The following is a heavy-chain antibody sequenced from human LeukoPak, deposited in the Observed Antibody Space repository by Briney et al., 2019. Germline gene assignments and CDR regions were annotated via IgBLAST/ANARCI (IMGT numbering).Heavy chain of an antibody. CDR3: ARVGSPDSENSGWKLFFDY. J-gene: IGHJ4*02. Sequence: SVKLSCKASGYRFSNYGITWVRQAPGQGLECMRWISAYNGDTNYAQNFQGRLTMTTDTSTNTAYMELRSLRYDDTAVYYCARVGSPDSENSGWKLFFDYWGQGTLVTVSS. CDR1: GYRFSNYG. D-gene: IGHD6-19*01. CDR2: ISAYNGDT. V-gene: IGHV1-18*01.